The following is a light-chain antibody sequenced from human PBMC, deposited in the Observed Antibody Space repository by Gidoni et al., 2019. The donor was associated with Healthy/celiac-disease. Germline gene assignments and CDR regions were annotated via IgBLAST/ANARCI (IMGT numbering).Light chain of an antibody. CDR1: RSDVGGYNY. CDR2: DVS. Sequence: QSALTQPAPLSGSPGQSITISCTGTRSDVGGYNYVSWYQQHPGKAPKLMIYDVSNRPSGVSNRFSGSKSGNTASLTISGLQAEDEADYYCSSYTSSSTLGGVFGGGTKLTVL. J-gene: IGLJ2*01. V-gene: IGLV2-14*01. CDR3: SSYTSSSTLGGV.